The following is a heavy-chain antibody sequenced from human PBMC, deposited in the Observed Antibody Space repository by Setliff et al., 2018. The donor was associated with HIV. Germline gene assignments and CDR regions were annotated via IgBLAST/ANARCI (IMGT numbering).Heavy chain of an antibody. J-gene: IGHJ4*02. V-gene: IGHV4-39*07. CDR2: IYYSGST. CDR3: ARRYSSSWYFDY. Sequence: PSETLSLTCTVSGGSISSSSYYWGWIRQPPGKGLEWIGSIYYSGSTYYNPSHKSRLTLSVDAAKNRFSLKLTSASAADTAVYYCARRYSSSWYFDYWGRGTLVTVSS. CDR1: GGSISSSSYY. D-gene: IGHD6-13*01.